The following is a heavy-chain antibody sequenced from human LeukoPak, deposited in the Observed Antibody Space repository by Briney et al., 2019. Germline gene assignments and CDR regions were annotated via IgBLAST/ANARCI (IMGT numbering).Heavy chain of an antibody. J-gene: IGHJ4*02. CDR2: IKQDESEK. V-gene: IGHV3-7*01. D-gene: IGHD2-8*01. CDR1: GFTFSSYW. Sequence: GGSLRLSCVASGFTFSSYWMSWVRQAPGKGLEWVANIKQDESEKYYVDSVKGRFTISRDNAKNSLYLQMSSLGAEDTALYYCARGYGQWAYWGQGTLVTVSS. CDR3: ARGYGQWAY.